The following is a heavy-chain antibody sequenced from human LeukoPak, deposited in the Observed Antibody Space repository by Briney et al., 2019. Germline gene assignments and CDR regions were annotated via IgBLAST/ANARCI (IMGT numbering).Heavy chain of an antibody. D-gene: IGHD3-22*01. CDR1: GYTFTSYG. CDR2: ISAYNGNT. CDR3: ARQANYYDSSGYYSDY. Sequence: ASVKVSCKASGYTFTSYGISWVRQAPGQGLEWMGWISAYNGNTNYAQKLQGRVTMTTDTSTSTAYTELRSLRSDDTAVYYCARQANYYDSSGYYSDYWGQGTLVTVSS. V-gene: IGHV1-18*01. J-gene: IGHJ4*02.